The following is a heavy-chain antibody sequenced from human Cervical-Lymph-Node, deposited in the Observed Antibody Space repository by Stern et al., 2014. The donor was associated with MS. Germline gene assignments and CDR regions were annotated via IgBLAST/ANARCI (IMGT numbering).Heavy chain of an antibody. CDR1: GGTFRTHP. Sequence: QVQLVESGAEVKKPGSSVKVSCKASGGTFRTHPITWVRQAPGLGLEWMGGIIPFLNTANYAQKFQGRITITADKSTGTNYMEISSLRSDDTAIYYCASSLVASGHWGQGTLVIVS. V-gene: IGHV1-69*06. CDR3: ASSLVASGH. CDR2: IIPFLNTA. D-gene: IGHD2-8*02. J-gene: IGHJ4*02.